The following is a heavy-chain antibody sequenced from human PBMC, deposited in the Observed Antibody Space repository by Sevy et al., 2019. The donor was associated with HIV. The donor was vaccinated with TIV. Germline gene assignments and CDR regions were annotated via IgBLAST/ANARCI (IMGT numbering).Heavy chain of an antibody. CDR2: ISYHGRDK. V-gene: IGHV3-30*18. J-gene: IGHJ6*02. CDR3: AKDFTGYNGMDV. Sequence: GGPLRLSCVVSGIIFTTSGMHWVRQAPGKGLEWVAVISYHGRDKFYADSVKGRATISRDNSKNILYLEMNSLRTEDTAVYYCAKDFTGYNGMDVWGQGTMVTVSS. CDR1: GIIFTTSG. D-gene: IGHD1-1*01.